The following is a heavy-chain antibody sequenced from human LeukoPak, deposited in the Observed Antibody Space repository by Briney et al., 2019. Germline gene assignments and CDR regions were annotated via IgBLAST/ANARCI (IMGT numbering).Heavy chain of an antibody. V-gene: IGHV3-23*01. J-gene: IGHJ4*02. CDR1: GFTFSSYW. Sequence: AGGSLRLSCAASGFTFSSYWMSWVRQAPGKGLEWVSAISGSGGSTYYADSVKGRFTISRDNSKNTLYLQMNSLRAEDTAVYYCAKDYIAAAGDYYFDYWGQGTLVTVSS. CDR2: ISGSGGST. D-gene: IGHD6-13*01. CDR3: AKDYIAAAGDYYFDY.